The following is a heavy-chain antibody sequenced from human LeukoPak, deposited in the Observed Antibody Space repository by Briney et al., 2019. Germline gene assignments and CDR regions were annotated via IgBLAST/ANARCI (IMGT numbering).Heavy chain of an antibody. CDR2: IHYDGARS. CDR1: GFTFSGYG. V-gene: IGHV3-30*02. CDR3: AKAIWVAATSSWFCLDY. D-gene: IGHD3-10*01. J-gene: IGHJ4*02. Sequence: GGSLRLSCAASGFTFSGYGMHWVRQAPGKGLEWVAFIHYDGARSYYADSVKGRFTISRDNSRNTLYLQMNSLRPEDTAVYYCAKAIWVAATSSWFCLDYWGQGTLVTVSS.